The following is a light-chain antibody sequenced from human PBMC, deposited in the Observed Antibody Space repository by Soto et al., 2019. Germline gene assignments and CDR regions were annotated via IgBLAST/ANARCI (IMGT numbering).Light chain of an antibody. J-gene: IGKJ1*01. Sequence: IQMTQSPSTLSASLGDRVTVSXRASQSISTWFAWYQQKTGKATKXXIYXASSLESRVPSMFSGSGSGKEFNITISNMQPEYGVTYYCEHYSCYWTFGQGTKVDI. V-gene: IGKV1-5*01. CDR2: XAS. CDR1: QSISTW. CDR3: EHYSCYWT.